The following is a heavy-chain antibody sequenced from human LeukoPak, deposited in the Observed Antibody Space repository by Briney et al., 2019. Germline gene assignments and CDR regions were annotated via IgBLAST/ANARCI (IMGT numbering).Heavy chain of an antibody. CDR2: ISGSGGST. CDR1: GFTFSSYA. D-gene: IGHD3-10*01. V-gene: IGHV3-23*01. CDR3: AKGSGSYYDAFDI. J-gene: IGHJ3*02. Sequence: GGSLRLSCAASGFTFSSYAMSWVRQAPGKGLEWVSAISGSGGSTHYADSVKGRFTISRDNSKNTLYLQMNSLRAEDTAVYYCAKGSGSYYDAFDIWGQGTMVTVSS.